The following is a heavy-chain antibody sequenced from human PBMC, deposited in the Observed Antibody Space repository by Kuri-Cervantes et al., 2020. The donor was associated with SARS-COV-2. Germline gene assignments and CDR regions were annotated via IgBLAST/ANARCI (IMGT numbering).Heavy chain of an antibody. D-gene: IGHD7-27*01. CDR3: ARDLRMGKSLDY. Sequence: GESLKISCVPSGFTFKTYTMTWVRQAPGKALEWVSSISGSGSYIYYADSVKGRFTISRDDAKNSLYLQMNSLRGEDTAVYYCARDLRMGKSLDYWGQGTLVTVSS. CDR1: GFTFKTYT. V-gene: IGHV3-21*01. CDR2: ISGSGSYI. J-gene: IGHJ4*02.